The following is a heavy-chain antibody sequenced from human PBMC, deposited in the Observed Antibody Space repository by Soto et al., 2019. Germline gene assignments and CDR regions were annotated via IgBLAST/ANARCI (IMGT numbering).Heavy chain of an antibody. D-gene: IGHD2-2*01. CDR2: IYPGDSDI. Sequence: PGESLKISCKGSGYIFTNYWIGWVRQMPGKGLEWMGIIYPGDSDIRYSPSFQGQVTISADKSISTAYLQWSSLKASDTDMYYRERLHPDIRAMPRYFHRWGQRDLVPVSS. CDR3: ERLHPDIRAMPRYFHR. J-gene: IGHJ1*01. V-gene: IGHV5-51*01. CDR1: GYIFTNYW.